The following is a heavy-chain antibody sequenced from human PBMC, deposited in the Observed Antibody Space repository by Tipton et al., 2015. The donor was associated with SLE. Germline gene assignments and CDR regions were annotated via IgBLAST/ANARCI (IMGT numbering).Heavy chain of an antibody. J-gene: IGHJ4*02. V-gene: IGHV3-48*01. Sequence: SLRLSCAASGFTFSGYNRNWVRQAPGKGLEWVSYISSSSSTIYYADSVKGRFTISRDNAKNSLYLQMNNLRAEDTAVYYCARLGYCSGDSCYPGRHWGQGTLVTVSS. CDR1: GFTFSGYN. CDR3: ARLGYCSGDSCYPGRH. D-gene: IGHD2-15*01. CDR2: ISSSSSTI.